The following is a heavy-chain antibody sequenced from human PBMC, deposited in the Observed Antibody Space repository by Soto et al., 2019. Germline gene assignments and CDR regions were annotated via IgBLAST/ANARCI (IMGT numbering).Heavy chain of an antibody. CDR3: ARDLIVVPAAMNFDY. V-gene: IGHV1-18*01. Sequence: QVQLVQSGAEVKKPGASVKVSCKASGYTFTSYRISWVRQAPGQGLEWMGWISAYNGNTNYAQKLQGRVTMTTDTSTSTAYMELRSLRSDDTAVYYCARDLIVVPAAMNFDYWGQGTLVTVSS. CDR1: GYTFTSYR. D-gene: IGHD2-2*01. CDR2: ISAYNGNT. J-gene: IGHJ4*02.